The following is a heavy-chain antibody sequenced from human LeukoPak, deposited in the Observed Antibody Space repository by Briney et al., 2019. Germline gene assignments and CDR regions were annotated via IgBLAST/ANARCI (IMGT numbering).Heavy chain of an antibody. V-gene: IGHV3-30*01. J-gene: IGHJ4*02. Sequence: PGRSLRLSCAASGFTLSSYAMHWVRQAPGKGLEWVAVISYDGSNKYYADSVKGRFTISRDNSKNTLYLQMNSLRAEDTAVYYCARDLDDSSGSRFDYWGQGTLVTVSS. D-gene: IGHD3-22*01. CDR2: ISYDGSNK. CDR3: ARDLDDSSGSRFDY. CDR1: GFTLSSYA.